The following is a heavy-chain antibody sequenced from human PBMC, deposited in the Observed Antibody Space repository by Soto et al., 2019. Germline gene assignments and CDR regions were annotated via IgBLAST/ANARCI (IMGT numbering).Heavy chain of an antibody. Sequence: PGGSLRLSCAASGFTFSSYSMNWVRQAPGKGLEWVSSISSSSSYIYYADSVKGRFTISRDNAKNSLYLQMNSLRAEDTAVYYCARDDSSSDAFDIWGQGTMVTVSS. D-gene: IGHD6-6*01. V-gene: IGHV3-21*01. CDR1: GFTFSSYS. J-gene: IGHJ3*02. CDR2: ISSSSSYI. CDR3: ARDDSSSDAFDI.